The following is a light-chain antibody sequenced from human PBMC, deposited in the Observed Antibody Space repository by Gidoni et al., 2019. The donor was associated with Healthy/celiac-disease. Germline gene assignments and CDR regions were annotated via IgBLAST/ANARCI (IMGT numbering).Light chain of an antibody. V-gene: IGKV3-15*01. CDR1: QSVSST. CDR3: QQYNNWPPGT. Sequence: EIVMTQSPATLSVSPVERATLSCRASQSVSSTLAWYQQKPGQAPRLLIYGASTRATGIPARFSGSGSGTEFTLTISSLQSEDFAVYYCQQYNNWPPGTFGQGTKLEIK. CDR2: GAS. J-gene: IGKJ2*01.